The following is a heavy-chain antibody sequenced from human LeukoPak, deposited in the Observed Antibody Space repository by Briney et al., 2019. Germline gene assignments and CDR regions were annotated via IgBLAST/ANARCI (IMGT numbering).Heavy chain of an antibody. CDR2: TYTSGST. V-gene: IGHV4-4*07. CDR1: GGSISNYY. CDR3: AREYISSSFFDY. Sequence: PSETLSLTCTVSGGSISNYYWSWIRQPAGKGLEWIGRTYTSGSTNYNPSLKSRVTMSVDTSKNQSSLKVNSVTAADTAVYYCAREYISSSFFDYWGQGTLVTVSS. D-gene: IGHD6-6*01. J-gene: IGHJ4*02.